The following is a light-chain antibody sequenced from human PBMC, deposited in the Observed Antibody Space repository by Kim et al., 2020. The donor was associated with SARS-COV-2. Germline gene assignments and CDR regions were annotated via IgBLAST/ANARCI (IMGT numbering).Light chain of an antibody. CDR3: QKYNSAPFT. V-gene: IGKV1-27*01. J-gene: IGKJ5*01. CDR2: GAS. CDR1: QGISNY. Sequence: DIQMTQSPSSLSASVGDRVTITFRASQGISNYLAWYQQKSGKVPKLLIYGASTLQSGVPSRFSGSGSGTDFTLTISSLQAEDVATYYCQKYNSAPFTFGQGTRLEIK.